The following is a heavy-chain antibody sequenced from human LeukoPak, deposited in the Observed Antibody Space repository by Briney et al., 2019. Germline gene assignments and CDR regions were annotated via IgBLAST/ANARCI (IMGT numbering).Heavy chain of an antibody. CDR1: GGSISSSSYY. CDR2: IYYSGST. Sequence: SETLSLTCTVSGGSISSSSYYWGWIRQPPGKGLEWIGSIYYSGSTYYNPSLKSRVTISVDTSKNQFSLKLSSVTAADTAVYYCARDTAVTTKSSFDYWGQGTLVTVSS. CDR3: ARDTAVTTKSSFDY. D-gene: IGHD4-17*01. V-gene: IGHV4-39*07. J-gene: IGHJ4*02.